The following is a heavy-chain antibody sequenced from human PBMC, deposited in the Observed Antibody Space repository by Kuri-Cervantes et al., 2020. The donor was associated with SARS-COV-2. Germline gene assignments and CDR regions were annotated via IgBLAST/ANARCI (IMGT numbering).Heavy chain of an antibody. Sequence: ASVKVSCKASGYTFTSYYMHWVRQAPGQGLEWMGIINPSGGSTSYAQKFQGRVTMTRDTSTSTVYMELSSLRSEDTAVYYCAREPYYGSARDYYGMDVWGQGTSATFPS. D-gene: IGHD3-10*01. CDR2: INPSGGST. V-gene: IGHV1-46*01. J-gene: IGHJ6*02. CDR1: GYTFTSYY. CDR3: AREPYYGSARDYYGMDV.